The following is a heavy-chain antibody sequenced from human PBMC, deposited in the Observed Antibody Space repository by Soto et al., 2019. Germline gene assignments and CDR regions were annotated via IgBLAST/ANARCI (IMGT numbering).Heavy chain of an antibody. Sequence: GASLKISCKGSGYTFTNYWIGWVRQMPGKGLDWLGIIYPGDSDTRYNPSFQGQVTISTDNSIDTAYLQWNSLKASDTAIYYCAKHISRDFDFWSGLYYYYAMDVWGEGTTVTVS. CDR2: IYPGDSDT. J-gene: IGHJ6*02. D-gene: IGHD3-3*01. CDR1: GYTFTNYW. CDR3: AKHISRDFDFWSGLYYYYAMDV. V-gene: IGHV5-51*01.